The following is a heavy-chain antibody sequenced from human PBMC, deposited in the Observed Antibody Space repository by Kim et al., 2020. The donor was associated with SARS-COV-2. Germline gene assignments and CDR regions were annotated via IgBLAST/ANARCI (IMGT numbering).Heavy chain of an antibody. V-gene: IGHV3-23*01. D-gene: IGHD4-17*01. J-gene: IGHJ4*02. CDR1: GFTFSSYA. CDR2: ISGSGGST. Sequence: GGSLRLSCAASGFTFSSYAMSWVRQAPGKGLEWVSAISGSGGSTYYADSAKGRFTISRDNSKNTLYLQMNSLRAEETAVYYCVKEQGNGDWVWFDYWGQGSLVTVSS. CDR3: VKEQGNGDWVWFDY.